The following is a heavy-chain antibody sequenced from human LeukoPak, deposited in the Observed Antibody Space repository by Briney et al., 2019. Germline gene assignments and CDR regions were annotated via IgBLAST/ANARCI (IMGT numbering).Heavy chain of an antibody. CDR3: TSWGDTTAEYFQR. V-gene: IGHV3-7*01. J-gene: IGHJ1*01. CDR2: INPDGRDT. D-gene: IGHD2-21*02. CDR1: GFTFNRCW. Sequence: GGSLRLSCVVSGFTFNRCWMNWVRQAPGKGLEWVAHINPDGRDTYYVESVKGRFTISRDNAQNSMYLQMNSLRVEDTAVYYCTSWGDTTAEYFQRWGQGTLVTVSS.